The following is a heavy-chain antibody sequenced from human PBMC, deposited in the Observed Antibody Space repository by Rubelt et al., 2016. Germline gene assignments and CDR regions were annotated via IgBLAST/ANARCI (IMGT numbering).Heavy chain of an antibody. CDR2: INAGNGNT. V-gene: IGHV1-3*01. D-gene: IGHD5-18*01. Sequence: QVQLVQSGAEVKKPGASVKVSCKASGYTFTSYAMHWVRQAPGQRLEWMGWINAGNGNTKYSQKFQGRVTITRDTSASTDYMELSSLRSEDTAVYYCARSKDTAMVTDADWYFDLWGRGTLVTVSS. J-gene: IGHJ2*01. CDR1: GYTFTSYA. CDR3: ARSKDTAMVTDADWYFDL.